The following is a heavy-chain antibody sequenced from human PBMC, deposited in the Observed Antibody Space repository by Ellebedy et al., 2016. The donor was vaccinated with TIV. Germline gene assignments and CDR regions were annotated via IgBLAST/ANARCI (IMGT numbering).Heavy chain of an antibody. V-gene: IGHV1-18*01. D-gene: IGHD6-13*01. J-gene: IGHJ6*02. CDR1: GYTFTSFG. CDR2: IGTYSGHT. CDR3: ARDYTSSWRYYYYGMDV. Sequence: AASVKVSCKTSGYTFTSFGITWVRHAPGQGPEWMGWIGTYSGHTNYAQKLQGRVTMTTDTSTSTAYMELRSLRSDDTAVYYCARDYTSSWRYYYYGMDVWGQGTTVTVSS.